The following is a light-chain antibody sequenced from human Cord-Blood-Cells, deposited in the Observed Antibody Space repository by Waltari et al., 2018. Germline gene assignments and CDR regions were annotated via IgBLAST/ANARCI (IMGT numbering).Light chain of an antibody. CDR1: QRISSW. J-gene: IGKJ3*01. CDR3: QQYNSYSFT. CDR2: KAS. V-gene: IGKV1-5*03. Sequence: RVTITCRASQRISSWLAWYQQKPGKAPKLLIYKASSLESGVPSRFSGSGSGTEFTLTISSLQPDDFATYYCQQYNSYSFTFGPGTKVDIK.